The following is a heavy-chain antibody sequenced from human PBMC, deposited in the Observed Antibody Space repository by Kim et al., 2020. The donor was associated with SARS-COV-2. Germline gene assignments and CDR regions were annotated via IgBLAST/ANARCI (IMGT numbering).Heavy chain of an antibody. CDR1: GGSINSYY. CDR3: ARVPYGSGRIDY. Sequence: SETLSLTCTVSGGSINSYYWSWIRQPPGKGLEWIGYIYYSGSTNYNPSLKSRVTISVDTSKNQFSLKLSSVTAADTAVYYCARVPYGSGRIDYWGQGTLV. J-gene: IGHJ4*02. CDR2: IYYSGST. D-gene: IGHD3-10*01. V-gene: IGHV4-59*13.